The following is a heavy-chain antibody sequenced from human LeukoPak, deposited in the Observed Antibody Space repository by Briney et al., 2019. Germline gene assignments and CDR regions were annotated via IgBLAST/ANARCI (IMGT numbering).Heavy chain of an antibody. CDR2: IYSGGST. D-gene: IGHD3-10*01. Sequence: GGSLRLSCAASGFTASSNYMSWVHQAPGKGLEWVSVIYSGGSTYYADSVKGRFTISRDNSKNTLYPQMNSLRAEDTAVYYCARDSGSGSYFLPNDYWGQGTLVTVSS. V-gene: IGHV3-53*01. CDR3: ARDSGSGSYFLPNDY. CDR1: GFTASSNY. J-gene: IGHJ4*02.